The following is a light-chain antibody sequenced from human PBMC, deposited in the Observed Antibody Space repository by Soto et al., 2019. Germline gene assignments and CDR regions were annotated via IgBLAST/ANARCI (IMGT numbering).Light chain of an antibody. CDR2: DVS. Sequence: QSALTQPASVSGSPGQSITISCTGTSSDVGGYNYVSWYQQHPGKDPKLMIYDVSNRPSGVSNRFSGSKSGNTASLTISGLQAEDEADYYCSSYRRSSTVVFGGGTKLTVL. CDR1: SSDVGGYNY. J-gene: IGLJ2*01. CDR3: SSYRRSSTVV. V-gene: IGLV2-14*01.